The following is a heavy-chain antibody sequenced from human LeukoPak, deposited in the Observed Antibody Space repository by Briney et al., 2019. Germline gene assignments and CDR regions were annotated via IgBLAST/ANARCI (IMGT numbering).Heavy chain of an antibody. Sequence: SETLSLTCTVSGGSISSSSYYWGWIRQPPGKGLEWIGSIYYSGSTYYNPSLKSRVTISVDTSKNQFSLTLSSVTAADTAVYYCARLETYYYDSSHFDYWGQGTLVTVSS. D-gene: IGHD3-22*01. CDR1: GGSISSSSYY. J-gene: IGHJ4*02. CDR2: IYYSGST. V-gene: IGHV4-39*01. CDR3: ARLETYYYDSSHFDY.